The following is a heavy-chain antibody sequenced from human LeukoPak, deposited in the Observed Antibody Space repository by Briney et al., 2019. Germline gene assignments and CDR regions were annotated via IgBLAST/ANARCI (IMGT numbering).Heavy chain of an antibody. V-gene: IGHV5-51*01. Sequence: GESLKISCKGSGYRFTSHWIGWVRQMLGKGLEWMGIILPGDSDTRYSPSFQGQVTISADKSITTAYLQWNSLKASDTAMYYCARDYDTSTGAFDIWGQGTMVTVSS. J-gene: IGHJ3*02. CDR2: ILPGDSDT. CDR3: ARDYDTSTGAFDI. D-gene: IGHD3-9*01. CDR1: GYRFTSHW.